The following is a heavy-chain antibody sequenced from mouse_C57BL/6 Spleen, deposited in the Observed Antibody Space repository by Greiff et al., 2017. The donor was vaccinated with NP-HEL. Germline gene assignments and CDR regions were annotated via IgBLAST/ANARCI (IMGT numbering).Heavy chain of an antibody. Sequence: QVQLQQPGAELVKPGASVKLSCKASGYTFTSYWMQWVKQRPGQGLEWIGEIDPSDSYTNNNQKFKGKATLTVDTSSSTAYMQLSSLTSEDSAVYYCARSDGRDAMDYWGQGTSVTVSS. CDR1: GYTFTSYW. CDR3: ARSDGRDAMDY. CDR2: IDPSDSYT. J-gene: IGHJ4*01. V-gene: IGHV1-50*01. D-gene: IGHD1-1*01.